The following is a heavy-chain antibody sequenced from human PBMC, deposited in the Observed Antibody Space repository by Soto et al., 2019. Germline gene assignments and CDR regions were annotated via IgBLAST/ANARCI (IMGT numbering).Heavy chain of an antibody. D-gene: IGHD3-10*01. Sequence: SVKVSCKASGGTFSSYAISWVRQAPGQGLEWMGGIIPIFGTANYAQKFQGRVTMTEESSADTPYMELSSLRSEDTAVYYCAIEVRRSKQFDHWGQGTMVTVSS. V-gene: IGHV1-69*13. CDR1: GGTFSSYA. CDR2: IIPIFGTA. J-gene: IGHJ4*02. CDR3: AIEVRRSKQFDH.